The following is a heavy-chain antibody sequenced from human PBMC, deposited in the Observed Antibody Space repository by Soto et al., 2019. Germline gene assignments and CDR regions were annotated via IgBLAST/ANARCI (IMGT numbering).Heavy chain of an antibody. D-gene: IGHD2-21*02. CDR1: GFTFDDYA. CDR3: AKDIDVTGVFDY. V-gene: IGHV3-9*01. CDR2: ITWNSGTI. Sequence: GGSLRLSCAASGFTFDDYAMHWVRQTPGKGLEWVSGITWNSGTIGYADSVKGRFTVSRDNAKKSLYLQMNSLRTEDTALYYCAKDIDVTGVFDYWGHGTLVTVSS. J-gene: IGHJ4*01.